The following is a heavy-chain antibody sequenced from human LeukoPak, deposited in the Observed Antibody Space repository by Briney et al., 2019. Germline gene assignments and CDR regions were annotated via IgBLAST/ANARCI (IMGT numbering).Heavy chain of an antibody. D-gene: IGHD3-22*01. J-gene: IGHJ4*02. CDR3: GRVRKSDTAIDY. CDR1: GDSICSRTNY. V-gene: IGHV4-39*07. Sequence: KSSETLSLTCPVSGDSICSRTNYWGWIRQPPGKGLEWIGCIYYNGNTYYNPSLRSRVTISLDTSKNQFSLKLTSVTAADTAVYYCGRVRKSDTAIDYWGQGTLVTVSS. CDR2: IYYNGNT.